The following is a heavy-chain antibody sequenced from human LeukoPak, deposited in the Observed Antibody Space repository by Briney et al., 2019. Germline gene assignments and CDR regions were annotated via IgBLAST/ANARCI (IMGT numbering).Heavy chain of an antibody. CDR2: MNPNSGNT. Sequence: GASVKVSCKASGYTFTSYDINWVRQATGQGLEWMGWMNPNSGNTGYAQKFQGRVTMTRNTSISTAYMELSSLRSEDAAVYYCAGVLGPLTYYDILTGYQKRFDYWGQGTLVTVSS. V-gene: IGHV1-8*01. CDR3: AGVLGPLTYYDILTGYQKRFDY. D-gene: IGHD3-9*01. J-gene: IGHJ4*02. CDR1: GYTFTSYD.